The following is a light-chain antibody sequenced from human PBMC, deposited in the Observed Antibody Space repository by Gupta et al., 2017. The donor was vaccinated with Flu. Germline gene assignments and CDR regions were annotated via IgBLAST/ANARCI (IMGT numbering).Light chain of an antibody. CDR3: QQYGNSPPT. J-gene: IGKJ4*01. CDR2: GAS. CDR1: ETVNNNF. Sequence: ERVTLSCGGSETVNNNFLAWDQQKPGLAPRLLISGASKRASGIPDRFTGSGSGTDFTLTINNVEPEDFAVYFCQQYGNSPPTFGGGTDVDVK. V-gene: IGKV3D-20*01.